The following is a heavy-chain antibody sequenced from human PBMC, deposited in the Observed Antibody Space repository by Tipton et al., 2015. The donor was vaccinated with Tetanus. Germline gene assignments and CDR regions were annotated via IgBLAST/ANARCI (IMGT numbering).Heavy chain of an antibody. J-gene: IGHJ4*02. Sequence: TLSLTCTVSGGSIRSGGFYWSWIRQHPVKGLEWIGYIYYTGNTYYNPSLKSRVTISVDTSKNQFSLKLSSVTVADTAVYYCARRSVSARFDDWGQGTLVTVSS. CDR2: IYYTGNT. V-gene: IGHV4-31*03. CDR1: GGSIRSGGFY. D-gene: IGHD6-6*01. CDR3: ARRSVSARFDD.